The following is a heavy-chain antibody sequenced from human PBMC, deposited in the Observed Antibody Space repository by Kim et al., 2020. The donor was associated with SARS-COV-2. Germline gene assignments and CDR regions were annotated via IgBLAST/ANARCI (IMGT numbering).Heavy chain of an antibody. CDR2: K. D-gene: IGHD3-22*01. V-gene: IGHV3-7*01. J-gene: IGHJ4*02. Sequence: KYYVDSVKGRFTISRDNAKNSLYLQMNSLRAEDTAVYYCARTTMIGGFDYWGQGTLVTVSS. CDR3: ARTTMIGGFDY.